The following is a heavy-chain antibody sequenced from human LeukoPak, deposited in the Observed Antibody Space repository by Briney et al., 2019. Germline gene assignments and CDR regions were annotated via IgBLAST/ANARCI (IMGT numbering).Heavy chain of an antibody. CDR2: ISGSGGST. Sequence: GGSLSLPCAASGFTFSSYWMSWVRQAPGKGLEWVSAISGSGGSTYYADSVKGRFTISRDNSKNTLYLQMNSLRAEDTAVYYCAKDPLSYYYYYYMDVWGKGTTVTVSS. CDR3: AKDPLSYYYYYYMDV. J-gene: IGHJ6*03. V-gene: IGHV3-23*01. CDR1: GFTFSSYW.